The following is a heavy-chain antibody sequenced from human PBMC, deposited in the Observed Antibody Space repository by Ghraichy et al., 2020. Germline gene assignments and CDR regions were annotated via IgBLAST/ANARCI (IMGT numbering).Heavy chain of an antibody. CDR2: IYYSGST. J-gene: IGHJ4*02. CDR3: ARDNGNTAMVTY. CDR1: GGSISSSSYY. V-gene: IGHV4-39*07. Sequence: SETLSLTCTVSGGSISSSSYYWGWIRQPPGKGLEWIGSIYYSGSTYYNPSLKSRVTISVDTSKNQFSLKLSSVTAADTAVYYCARDNGNTAMVTYWGQGTLVTVSS. D-gene: IGHD5-18*01.